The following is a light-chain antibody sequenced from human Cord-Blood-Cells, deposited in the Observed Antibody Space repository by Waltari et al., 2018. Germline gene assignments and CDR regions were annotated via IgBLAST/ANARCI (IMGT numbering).Light chain of an antibody. Sequence: QSALTQPASVSGSPGQSITISCTGTSSDVGSYNLVSWYQQHPGKAPKLMIYEGSKRPSGVSNRFSGSKSGNTASLTISGRQAEDEADYYCCSDAGSSTFKVFGGGTKLTVL. CDR2: EGS. CDR1: SSDVGSYNL. CDR3: CSDAGSSTFKV. V-gene: IGLV2-23*03. J-gene: IGLJ2*01.